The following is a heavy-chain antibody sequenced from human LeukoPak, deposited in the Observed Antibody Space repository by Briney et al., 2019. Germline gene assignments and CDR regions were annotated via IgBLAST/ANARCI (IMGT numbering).Heavy chain of an antibody. J-gene: IGHJ4*02. CDR3: ARDERLLSFLK. V-gene: IGHV3-23*01. D-gene: IGHD3-3*01. CDR1: GFTFSSFG. Sequence: PGGSLRLSCAASGFTFSSFGMRWVRQAPGKGLEWVSGITGSGGSTYYADSVKGRFTISRDNSKNTLYLQMNSLRAEDTAIYYCARDERLLSFLKWGQGTLVTVSS. CDR2: ITGSGGST.